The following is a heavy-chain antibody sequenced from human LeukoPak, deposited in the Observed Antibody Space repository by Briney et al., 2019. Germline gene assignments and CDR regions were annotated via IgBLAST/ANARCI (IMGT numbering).Heavy chain of an antibody. V-gene: IGHV1-69*05. Sequence: ASVKVFCKASGGTFSSYAISWVRQAPGQGLEWMGGIIPIFGTANYAQKFQGRVTITTDESTSTAYMELSSLRSEDTAVYYCATRPPYCSSTSCYQYDYWGQGTLVTVSS. CDR3: ATRPPYCSSTSCYQYDY. CDR2: IIPIFGTA. D-gene: IGHD2-2*01. J-gene: IGHJ4*02. CDR1: GGTFSSYA.